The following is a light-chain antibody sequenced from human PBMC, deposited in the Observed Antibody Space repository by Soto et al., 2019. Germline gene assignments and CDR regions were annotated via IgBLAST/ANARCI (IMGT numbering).Light chain of an antibody. CDR1: QSISTY. Sequence: PGERATLSCRASQSISTYLSWYQQRPGQAPRLLVYDASKRATDIPARFSGSGSGTDFTLTISSLEPEDFAVYYCQLRSNWPPPWTFGPGTKVEIK. J-gene: IGKJ1*01. CDR2: DAS. CDR3: QLRSNWPPPWT. V-gene: IGKV3-11*01.